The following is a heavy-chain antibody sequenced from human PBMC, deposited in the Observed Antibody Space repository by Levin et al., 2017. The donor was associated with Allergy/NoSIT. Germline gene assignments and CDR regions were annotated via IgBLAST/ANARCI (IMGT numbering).Heavy chain of an antibody. CDR2: ISYDGSTT. D-gene: IGHD3-22*01. CDR1: GFTFSSYA. J-gene: IGHJ4*02. V-gene: IGHV3-30-3*01. Sequence: RTGGSLRLSCAASGFTFSSYAMHWFRQAPGKGLEWVAVISYDGSTTYYADPVKGRFTISRDKSKNTLLLQMNSLRPEDTAVYYCARADSSAYPDNWGQGTLVTVSS. CDR3: ARADSSAYPDN.